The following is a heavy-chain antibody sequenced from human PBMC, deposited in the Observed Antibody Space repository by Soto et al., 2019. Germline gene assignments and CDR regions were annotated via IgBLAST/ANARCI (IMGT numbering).Heavy chain of an antibody. CDR3: SRQGESSGSYYYGMDV. J-gene: IGHJ6*02. V-gene: IGHV1-69*12. Sequence: QVQLVQSGAEVKKPGSSVKVSCKASGGTFSSYTISWVRQAPGQGLEWMGGIIPIFGTANYAQRFQGRVTITADESTSTAYMELSSLRSEDTAVYYCSRQGESSGSYYYGMDVWGQGTTVIVSS. CDR1: GGTFSSYT. D-gene: IGHD3-22*01. CDR2: IIPIFGTA.